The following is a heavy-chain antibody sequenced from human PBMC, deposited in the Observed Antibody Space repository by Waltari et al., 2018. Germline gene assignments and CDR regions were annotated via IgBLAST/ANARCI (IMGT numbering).Heavy chain of an antibody. D-gene: IGHD3-3*01. V-gene: IGHV3-30-3*01. CDR3: ASAHYDFWSGLDY. CDR2: ISYDGSHK. CDR1: GFTFSSYA. J-gene: IGHJ4*02. Sequence: QVQLVESGGGVVQPGRSLRLSCAASGFTFSSYAMHWVRQAPGKGLEWVAVISYDGSHKYYADSVKGRFTISRDNSKNTLYLQMNSLRAEDTAVYYCASAHYDFWSGLDYWGQGTLVTVSS.